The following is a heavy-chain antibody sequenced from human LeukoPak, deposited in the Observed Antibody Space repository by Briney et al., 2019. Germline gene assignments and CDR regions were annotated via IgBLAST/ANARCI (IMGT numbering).Heavy chain of an antibody. CDR2: IYYSGST. CDR1: GGSISSYY. V-gene: IGHV4-59*12. D-gene: IGHD3-22*01. J-gene: IGHJ4*02. Sequence: SETLSLTCTVSGGSISSYYWSWIRQPPGKGLEWIGYIYYSGSTNYNPSLKSRVTISVDTSKNQFSLKLSSVTAADTAVYYCASYYYDITAFDYWGQGTLVTVSS. CDR3: ASYYYDITAFDY.